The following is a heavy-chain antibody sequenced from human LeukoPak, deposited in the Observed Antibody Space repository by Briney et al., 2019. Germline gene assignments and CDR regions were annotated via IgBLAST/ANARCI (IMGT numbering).Heavy chain of an antibody. J-gene: IGHJ5*02. CDR2: INLNSGGT. CDR1: GYTFTGYY. CDR3: ARVGSSWGYNWFDP. V-gene: IGHV1-2*02. D-gene: IGHD6-13*01. Sequence: ASVKVSCKASGYTFTGYYMHWVRQAPGQGLEWMGWINLNSGGTNDAQKFQDRVTMTRDTSISTAYMELSRLRSGDTAVYYCARVGSSWGYNWFDPWGQGTLVTVSS.